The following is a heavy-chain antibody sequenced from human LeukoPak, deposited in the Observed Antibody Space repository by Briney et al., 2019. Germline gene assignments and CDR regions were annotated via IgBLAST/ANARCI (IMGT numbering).Heavy chain of an antibody. CDR1: GYTLTSYD. CDR3: ALKGRYGGYFDY. V-gene: IGHV1-8*01. J-gene: IGHJ4*02. Sequence: ASVKVSCKASGYTLTSYDTNWVRQVTGQGLEWMGWMNPNSGDTGYPQKFQGRVTMTRDTSITTAYMELSSLRSEDTAVYYCALKGRYGGYFDYWGQGTLVTVSS. D-gene: IGHD1-26*01. CDR2: MNPNSGDT.